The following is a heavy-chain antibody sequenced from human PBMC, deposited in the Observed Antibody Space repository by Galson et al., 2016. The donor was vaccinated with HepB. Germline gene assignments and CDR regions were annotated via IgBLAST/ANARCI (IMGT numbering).Heavy chain of an antibody. D-gene: IGHD6-13*01. CDR2: IYYSGST. CDR1: GGSISSYY. Sequence: SETLSLTCTVSGGSISSYYWNWIRQPTGKGLEWIGYIYYSGSTNYDPSLKSRVTISVDTSKNQFSLKLNSVTAGDTAVYYCARGGMPAAGTGGWFDPWGQGTLVTVSS. V-gene: IGHV4-59*01. J-gene: IGHJ5*02. CDR3: ARGGMPAAGTGGWFDP.